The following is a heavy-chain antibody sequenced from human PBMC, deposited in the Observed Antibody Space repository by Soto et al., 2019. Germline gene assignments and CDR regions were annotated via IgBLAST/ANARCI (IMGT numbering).Heavy chain of an antibody. CDR1: GGSISSSSYY. V-gene: IGHV4-39*01. D-gene: IGHD3-9*01. CDR3: ARLEGLATISYYFDY. Sequence: SETLSLTCTVSGGSISSSSYYWGRLRQPPGKGLEWIGSIYYRGNTYYNPSLQTRVTISLDKPKSQFSLKLNSVTAADSAVYFCARLEGLATISYYFDYWGQGTLVTVSS. J-gene: IGHJ4*02. CDR2: IYYRGNT.